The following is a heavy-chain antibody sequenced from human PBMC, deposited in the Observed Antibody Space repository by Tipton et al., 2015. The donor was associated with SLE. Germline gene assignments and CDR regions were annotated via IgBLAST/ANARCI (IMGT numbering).Heavy chain of an antibody. Sequence: LRLSCTVSGVSMSSYYWTWIRQPPGKGLEWVGNIYNRGGTNYNPSLKSRVTMSIDTSKSQFSLKLTSVTAADTAVYYCARLFSGSYDNWGQGTLVTVSS. CDR3: ARLFSGSYDN. CDR1: GVSMSSYY. J-gene: IGHJ4*02. V-gene: IGHV4-59*12. CDR2: IYNRGGT. D-gene: IGHD1-26*01.